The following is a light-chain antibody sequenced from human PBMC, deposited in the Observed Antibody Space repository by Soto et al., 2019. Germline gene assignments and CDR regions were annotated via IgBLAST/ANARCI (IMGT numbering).Light chain of an antibody. Sequence: QSALTQPPSVSAAPGQKVTISCSGSSSNIGKNYVSWYQQLPGTAPKLLIYDNNKRPSGIPDRFSGSKSGTSATLGITGLQTGDEADYYCGTWDSSLSAVIIGGGTQLTVL. CDR1: SSNIGKNY. J-gene: IGLJ2*01. V-gene: IGLV1-51*01. CDR3: GTWDSSLSAVI. CDR2: DNN.